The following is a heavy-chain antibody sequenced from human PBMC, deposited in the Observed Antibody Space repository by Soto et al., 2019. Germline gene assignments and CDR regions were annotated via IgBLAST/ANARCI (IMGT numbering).Heavy chain of an antibody. CDR3: ARDRDWNDWFDP. Sequence: QVQLQESGPGLVKVSETLSLTCTVSGGSISNYWWNWIRQSPGKGLEWMGNIYYTGSTKYNPSLESRVTISVDMFKSQFSLRLRSVTAADTAIYYCARDRDWNDWFDPWGQGILVTVSS. D-gene: IGHD1-1*01. J-gene: IGHJ5*02. CDR1: GGSISNYW. V-gene: IGHV4-59*01. CDR2: IYYTGST.